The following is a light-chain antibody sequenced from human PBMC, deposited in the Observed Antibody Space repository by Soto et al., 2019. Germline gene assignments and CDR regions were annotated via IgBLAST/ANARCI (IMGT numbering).Light chain of an antibody. Sequence: EIVLTQSPGTLSLSPGERATLSCRASQSVSNNYLAWYQQKPGQAPRLLIYGASTRATGIPARFSGSGSGTEFTLTISSLQPDDFATYYCQQYHADPWTFGQGTKVDIK. CDR1: QSVSNNY. J-gene: IGKJ1*01. V-gene: IGKV3-20*01. CDR2: GAS. CDR3: QQYHADPWT.